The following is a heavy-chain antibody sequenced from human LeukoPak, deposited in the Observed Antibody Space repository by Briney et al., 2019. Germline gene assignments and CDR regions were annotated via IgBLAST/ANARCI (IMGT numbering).Heavy chain of an antibody. Sequence: PGGSLRLSCAASGFTFSSYDMHWVRQPTGKGLEWVSGIATAGDTYYLGSVKGRFTISRENAKNSLYLQMNSLRAGDTAVYYCARGGNPGAFDIWGQGTMVTVSS. J-gene: IGHJ3*02. D-gene: IGHD1-1*01. CDR2: IATAGDT. CDR3: ARGGNPGAFDI. CDR1: GFTFSSYD. V-gene: IGHV3-13*01.